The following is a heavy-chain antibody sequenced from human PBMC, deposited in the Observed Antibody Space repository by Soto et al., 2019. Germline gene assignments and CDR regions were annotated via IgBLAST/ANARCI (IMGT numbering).Heavy chain of an antibody. CDR2: INSDGTRI. J-gene: IGHJ4*02. CDR3: ARAGDWNYVQDF. D-gene: IGHD1-7*01. Sequence: VGSLRLSCAASGFTFTNYRIHWVRQAPGKGLVWVARINSDGTRINYADSVKGRFTISRDNAKNTVFLQMNSLRDEDSAVYFCARAGDWNYVQDFWGQGTLVTSPQ. V-gene: IGHV3-74*01. CDR1: GFTFTNYR.